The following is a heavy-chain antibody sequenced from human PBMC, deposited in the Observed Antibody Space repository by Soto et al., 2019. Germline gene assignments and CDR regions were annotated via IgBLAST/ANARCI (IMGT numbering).Heavy chain of an antibody. V-gene: IGHV4-31*03. J-gene: IGHJ4*02. CDR1: GGSITSSGYY. CDR2: TSNSGST. Sequence: QVQLQESGPGLVKPSQTLSLTCTVSGGSITSSGYYWSWIRQHPGEGLEWIGFTSNSGSTSYNPSLRGGFTISVATSSTRSSRNLKFVTAGEPAVYSGARGGGSTKVDYWGQGTLVTVSP. CDR3: ARGGGSTKVDY. D-gene: IGHD2-2*01.